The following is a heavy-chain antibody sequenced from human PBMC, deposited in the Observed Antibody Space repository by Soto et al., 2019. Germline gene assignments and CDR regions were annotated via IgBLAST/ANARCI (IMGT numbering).Heavy chain of an antibody. Sequence: PGGSLRLSCAASGFRFSGYWMFWVRQVPGKGLMWVSHIKGDGTSTYYADSVRGRFTISRDNSKNTLYLQMNDLRAEDTAIYSCARDPRNKGLFDYWGQGTLVTVSS. CDR1: GFRFSGYW. V-gene: IGHV3-74*01. CDR3: ARDPRNKGLFDY. J-gene: IGHJ4*02. D-gene: IGHD4-4*01. CDR2: IKGDGTST.